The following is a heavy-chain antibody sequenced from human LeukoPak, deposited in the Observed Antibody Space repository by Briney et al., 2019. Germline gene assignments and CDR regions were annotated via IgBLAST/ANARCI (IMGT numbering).Heavy chain of an antibody. J-gene: IGHJ4*02. CDR2: IIPIFGTA. Sequence: ASVKVSCKASGGTFSSYAISWVRQAPGQGLEWMGGIIPIFGTANYAQKFQGRVTITTDESTSTAYMELSSLRSEDTAVYHCASLLLTSRGYSYGLSYYYDSSGYSNWGQGTLVTVSS. V-gene: IGHV1-69*05. CDR1: GGTFSSYA. D-gene: IGHD3-22*01. CDR3: ASLLLTSRGYSYGLSYYYDSSGYSN.